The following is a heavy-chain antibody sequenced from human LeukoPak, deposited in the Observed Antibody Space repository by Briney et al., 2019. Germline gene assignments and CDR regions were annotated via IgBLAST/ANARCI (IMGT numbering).Heavy chain of an antibody. D-gene: IGHD1-26*01. J-gene: IGHJ4*02. CDR1: GFTSSFYG. V-gene: IGHV3-30*02. Sequence: GGSLRLSCAASGFTSSFYGMHWVRQAPGKGLEWVAFIRKDGSNQFYADSVKGRFTISRDNSKNTVYLQMNSLRPEDTALYHCAKDITESGSYDFDYWGQGILVTVSS. CDR2: IRKDGSNQ. CDR3: AKDITESGSYDFDY.